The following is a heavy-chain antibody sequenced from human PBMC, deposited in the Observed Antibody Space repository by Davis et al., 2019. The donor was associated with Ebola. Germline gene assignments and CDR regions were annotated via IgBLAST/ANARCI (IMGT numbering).Heavy chain of an antibody. V-gene: IGHV4-38-2*02. CDR3: AREVLTGYYNIKSFDY. CDR1: GYSISSGCY. D-gene: IGHD3-9*01. Sequence: MPSETLSLTCTVSGYSISSGCYWGWIRQPPGKRLEWIGSIYHSGSTNYNPSLKSRVTISVDTSKNQFSLKLSSVTAADTAVYYCAREVLTGYYNIKSFDYWGQGTLVTVSS. J-gene: IGHJ4*02. CDR2: IYHSGST.